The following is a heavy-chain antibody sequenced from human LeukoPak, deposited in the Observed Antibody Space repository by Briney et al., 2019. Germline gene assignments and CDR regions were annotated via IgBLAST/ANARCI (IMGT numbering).Heavy chain of an antibody. CDR2: IYYSGST. Sequence: TSETLSLTCTVSGGSISSYYWSWIRQPPGKGLEWIGYIYYSGSTNYNPSLKSRVTISVDTSKNQFFLKLSSVTAADTAVYYCARGVYGPFDYWGQGTLVTVSS. CDR1: GGSISSYY. V-gene: IGHV4-59*01. CDR3: ARGVYGPFDY. D-gene: IGHD6-13*01. J-gene: IGHJ4*02.